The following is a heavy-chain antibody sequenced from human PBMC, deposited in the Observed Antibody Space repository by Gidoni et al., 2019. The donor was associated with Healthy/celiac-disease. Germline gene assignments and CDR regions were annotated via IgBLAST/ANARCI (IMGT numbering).Heavy chain of an antibody. V-gene: IGHV4-34*01. CDR1: GGSFSGYY. J-gene: IGHJ6*02. D-gene: IGHD3-10*01. CDR3: ARVLGAYGSGSSHYGMDV. Sequence: QVHLQQWGAGLSKPSETPSLTCAAHGGSFSGYYWRWIRQPPGKGLEWIGEINHSGSTNYNPSLKSRVTISVDTSKNQFSLKLSSVTAADTAVYYCARVLGAYGSGSSHYGMDVWGQGTTVTVSS. CDR2: INHSGST.